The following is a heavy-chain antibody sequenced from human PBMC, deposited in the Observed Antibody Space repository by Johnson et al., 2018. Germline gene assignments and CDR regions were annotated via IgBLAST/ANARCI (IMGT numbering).Heavy chain of an antibody. Sequence: VQLVESGGGLVQPGGSLRLSCTASGFTFSSYWMHWVRQAPGKGLVWVSRISSDGIGTTYVDSVKGRFTISRDNAKTTLYLQMNSPRAEDTCLYYCARPAGPTRGYNWFDPWGQGTLVTVSS. V-gene: IGHV3-74*02. CDR3: ARPAGPTRGYNWFDP. CDR2: ISSDGIGT. CDR1: GFTFSSYW. D-gene: IGHD1-26*01. J-gene: IGHJ5*02.